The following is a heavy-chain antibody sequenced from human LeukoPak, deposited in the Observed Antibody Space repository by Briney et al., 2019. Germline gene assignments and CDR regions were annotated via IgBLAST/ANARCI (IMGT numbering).Heavy chain of an antibody. CDR1: GYSISSDYL. CDR3: ARLPERSDLLPSYANSFDW. V-gene: IGHV4-38-2*02. D-gene: IGHD3-9*01. Sequence: PSETLSLTCTVSGYSISSDYLWGWIRQSPGKGLEWIGSIYYSGSTYYNASLNSRITMSIDTSKNRFSLRLSSVTAADTAVFFCARLPERSDLLPSYANSFDWWGQGTLVTVSS. CDR2: IYYSGST. J-gene: IGHJ4*02.